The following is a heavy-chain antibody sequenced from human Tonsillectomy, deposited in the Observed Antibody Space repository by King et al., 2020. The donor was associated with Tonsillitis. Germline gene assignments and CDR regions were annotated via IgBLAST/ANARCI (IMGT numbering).Heavy chain of an antibody. Sequence: VQLVESGGGLVQPGGSLRLSCAASGITFSKYAMSWVRQAPGKGLEWVSAISGSGTSTYYADSVKGRFTISRDNSKNTLYLQLNSLRVEDTAVYYCANGGRLGWFDPWGQGTLVTVSS. CDR2: ISGSGTST. CDR1: GITFSKYA. J-gene: IGHJ5*02. D-gene: IGHD3-10*01. CDR3: ANGGRLGWFDP. V-gene: IGHV3-23*04.